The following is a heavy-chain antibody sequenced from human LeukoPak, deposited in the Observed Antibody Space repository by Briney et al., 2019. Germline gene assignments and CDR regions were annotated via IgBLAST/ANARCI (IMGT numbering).Heavy chain of an antibody. J-gene: IGHJ5*02. D-gene: IGHD6-13*01. CDR1: GFTFSSYA. CDR3: VKGLSSSSWYEYWFDP. V-gene: IGHV3-64D*06. Sequence: GGSLRLSCSASGFTFSSYAMHWVRQAPGKGLEYVSAISSNGGSTYYADSVKGRFTISRDNSKNTLYLQMSSLRAEDTAVYYCVKGLSSSSWYEYWFDPWGQGTLVTVSS. CDR2: ISSNGGST.